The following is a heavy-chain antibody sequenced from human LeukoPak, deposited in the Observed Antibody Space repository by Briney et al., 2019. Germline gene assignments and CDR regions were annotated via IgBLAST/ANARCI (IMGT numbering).Heavy chain of an antibody. CDR2: INPNSGGT. Sequence: GASVKVSCKASGYTFTGYYMHWGRQAPGQGLEWMGWINPNSGGTNYAQKFQGRVTMTRDTSISTAYMELSRLRSDDTAVYYCARAAPGKILTGYYPLDYWGQGTLVTVSS. V-gene: IGHV1-2*02. J-gene: IGHJ4*02. CDR1: GYTFTGYY. CDR3: ARAAPGKILTGYYPLDY. D-gene: IGHD3-9*01.